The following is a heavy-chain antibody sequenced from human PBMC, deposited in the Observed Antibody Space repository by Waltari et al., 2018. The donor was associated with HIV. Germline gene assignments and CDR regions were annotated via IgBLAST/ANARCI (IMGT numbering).Heavy chain of an antibody. V-gene: IGHV4-61*02. CDR3: ARSSALYYFDH. CDR2: IYSSGSI. D-gene: IGHD3-3*01. J-gene: IGHJ4*02. Sequence: QVQLQESGPGLVKPSQTLSRTCTVSGDSISRGRYYWRWIRQPAGKGLEWIGRIYSSGSINYNPSLKSRVTISVDTSKNQFSLKLSSVTAADTAVYYCARSSALYYFDHWGQGTLVTVSS. CDR1: GDSISRGRYY.